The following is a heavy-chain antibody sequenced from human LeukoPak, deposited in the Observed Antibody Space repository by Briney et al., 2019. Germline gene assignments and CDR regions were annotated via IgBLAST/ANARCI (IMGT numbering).Heavy chain of an antibody. V-gene: IGHV3-23*01. D-gene: IGHD3-3*01. CDR2: IRGSGGST. Sequence: GRSLRLSCAASGFTFSSYAMHWVRQAPGKGLEWVSAIRGSGGSTYYADSVKGRFTISRDNSKNTLYLQMNSLRAEDTAVYYCAKEAYYDFWSGYFSGMDVWGQGTTVTVSS. J-gene: IGHJ6*02. CDR3: AKEAYYDFWSGYFSGMDV. CDR1: GFTFSSYA.